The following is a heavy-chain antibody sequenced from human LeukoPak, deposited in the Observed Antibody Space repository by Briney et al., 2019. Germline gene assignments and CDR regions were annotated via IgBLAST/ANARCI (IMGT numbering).Heavy chain of an antibody. D-gene: IGHD6-19*01. J-gene: IGHJ4*02. Sequence: SETLSLTCTVSGGSISNGDHYWSWIRQHPGKGLEWIGHIYYSGSTYYNPSLKSRGIISVETSKNQFSLELSSVTAADTAVYYCARVGYSSGWPCDYWGQGTLVTVSS. CDR1: GGSISNGDHY. CDR3: ARVGYSSGWPCDY. V-gene: IGHV4-31*03. CDR2: IYYSGST.